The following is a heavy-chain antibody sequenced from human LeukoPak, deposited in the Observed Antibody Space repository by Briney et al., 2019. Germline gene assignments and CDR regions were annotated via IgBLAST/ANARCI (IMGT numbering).Heavy chain of an antibody. V-gene: IGHV3-20*04. D-gene: IGHD1-26*01. CDR2: INWNGGST. CDR1: GFTFDDYG. CDR3: ARVRFDIVGATPTNYFDY. J-gene: IGHJ4*02. Sequence: GGSLRLSCAASGFTFDDYGMSWVRQAPGKGLEWVSGINWNGGSTGYADSVKGRFTISRDNAKNSLYLQMNSLRAEDTALYYCARVRFDIVGATPTNYFDYWGQGTLVTVSS.